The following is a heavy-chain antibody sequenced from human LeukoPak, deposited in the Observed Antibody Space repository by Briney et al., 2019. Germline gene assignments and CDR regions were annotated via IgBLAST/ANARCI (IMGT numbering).Heavy chain of an antibody. D-gene: IGHD6-19*01. CDR3: AKDRAVAGTGYYDYYMDV. J-gene: IGHJ6*03. CDR1: GFTLSSYG. Sequence: GGSLRLSCAASGFTLSSYGMHWVRQAPGKGLEWVAFIRYDGSNKYYADSVKGRFTISRDNSKNTLYLQMNSLRSEDTAVYYCAKDRAVAGTGYYDYYMDVWGKGTTVTVSS. V-gene: IGHV3-30*02. CDR2: IRYDGSNK.